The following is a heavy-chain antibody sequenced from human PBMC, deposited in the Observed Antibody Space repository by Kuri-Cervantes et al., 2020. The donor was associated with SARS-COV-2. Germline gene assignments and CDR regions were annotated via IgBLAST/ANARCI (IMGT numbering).Heavy chain of an antibody. CDR1: GFTFSSSW. V-gene: IGHV3-52*01. Sequence: GGSLRLSCAASGFTFSSSWMHWVCQAPEKGLEWVADIKCDGSEKYYVDSVKGRLTISRDNAKNSLYLQMNSLRAEDTALYYCAKEGSAVAGLYYYYYMDVWGKGTTVTVSS. J-gene: IGHJ6*03. CDR2: IKCDGSEK. CDR3: AKEGSAVAGLYYYYYMDV. D-gene: IGHD6-19*01.